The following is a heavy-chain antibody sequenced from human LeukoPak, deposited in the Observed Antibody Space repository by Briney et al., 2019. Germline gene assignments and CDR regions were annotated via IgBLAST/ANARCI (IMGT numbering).Heavy chain of an antibody. V-gene: IGHV3-48*02. CDR3: ASLTYDSTGYHGPVDY. Sequence: GGSLRLSCAASGFTFNTYSMNWVRQAPGKGLEWVSYISSSGSTIYYADSVKGRFTTSRDNFKNTLYLQMNRLRDEDTAVYYCASLTYDSTGYHGPVDYWGQGTLVTVSS. CDR2: ISSSGSTI. CDR1: GFTFNTYS. J-gene: IGHJ4*02. D-gene: IGHD3-22*01.